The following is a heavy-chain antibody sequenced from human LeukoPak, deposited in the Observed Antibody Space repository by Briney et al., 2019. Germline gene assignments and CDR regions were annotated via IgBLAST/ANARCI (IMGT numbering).Heavy chain of an antibody. CDR3: AKGFGGARYFDY. Sequence: GGSLRLSCAASGFTFSSYGMHWVRQAPGKGLEWVAVISYDGNNKYYADSVKGRFTISRDNSKNTLYLQMNSLRAEDTAVYYCAKGFGGARYFDYWGQGTLVTVSS. J-gene: IGHJ4*02. CDR2: ISYDGNNK. CDR1: GFTFSSYG. V-gene: IGHV3-30*18. D-gene: IGHD1-26*01.